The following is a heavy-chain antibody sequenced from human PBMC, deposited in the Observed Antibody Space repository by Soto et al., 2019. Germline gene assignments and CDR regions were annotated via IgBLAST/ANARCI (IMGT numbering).Heavy chain of an antibody. CDR3: ARVSGEYYYDSSGYYQPDWFDP. V-gene: IGHV3-11*01. CDR2: ISSSGSTI. D-gene: IGHD3-22*01. Sequence: GSLRLSCAASGFTFSDYYMSWIRQAPGKGLEWVSYISSSGSTIYYADSVKGRFTISRDNAKNSLYLQMNSLRAEDTAVYYCARVSGEYYYDSSGYYQPDWFDPWGQGTLVTVSS. J-gene: IGHJ5*02. CDR1: GFTFSDYY.